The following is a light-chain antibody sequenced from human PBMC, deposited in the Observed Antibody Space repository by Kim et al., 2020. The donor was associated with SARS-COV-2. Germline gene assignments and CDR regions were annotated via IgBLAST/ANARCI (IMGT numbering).Light chain of an antibody. J-gene: IGLJ1*01. CDR2: DLS. CDR3: SSDTSSSTYV. V-gene: IGLV2-14*01. Sequence: LTQPASVSGSPGQSITISCTGTSSDVGGYNYVSWYQQHPGKAPKLMIYDLSKRPSGVSNRFSGYKSGNTASLTISGLQAEDEDDYYCSSDTSSSTYVFGTGTKLTVL. CDR1: SSDVGGYNY.